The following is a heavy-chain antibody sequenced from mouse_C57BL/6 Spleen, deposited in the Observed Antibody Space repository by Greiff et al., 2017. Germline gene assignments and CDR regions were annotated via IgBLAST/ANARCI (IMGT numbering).Heavy chain of an antibody. J-gene: IGHJ3*01. CDR2: ISDGGSYT. CDR1: GFTFSSYA. Sequence: EVQLVESGGGLVKPGGSLKLSCAASGFTFSSYALSWVRQTPEKRLEWVATISDGGSYTYYPDNVKGRFTISRDNAKNNLYLQMSHLKSEDTAMYYCARKGEEGPWFAYWGQGTLVTVSA. CDR3: ARKGEEGPWFAY. D-gene: IGHD3-3*01. V-gene: IGHV5-4*01.